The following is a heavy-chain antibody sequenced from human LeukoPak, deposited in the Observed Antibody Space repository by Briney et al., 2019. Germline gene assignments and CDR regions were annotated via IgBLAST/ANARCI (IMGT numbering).Heavy chain of an antibody. CDR1: GGSISSYY. Sequence: SETLSLTCMVSGGSISSYYRRWIRQPAGKGLEWIGRIYTSGSTNYNPSLNSRVTMSVDTTKNQFSLKLSSVTAAETAVYYCARESSYGYSIDYWGQGTLVTVSS. V-gene: IGHV4-4*07. CDR2: IYTSGST. J-gene: IGHJ4*02. D-gene: IGHD5-18*01. CDR3: ARESSYGYSIDY.